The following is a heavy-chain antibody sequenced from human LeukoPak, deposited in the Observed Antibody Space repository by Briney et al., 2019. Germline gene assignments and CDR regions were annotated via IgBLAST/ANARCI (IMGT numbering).Heavy chain of an antibody. V-gene: IGHV1-8*01. CDR2: MNPNSGNT. CDR1: GYTFTSYD. D-gene: IGHD1-7*01. J-gene: IGHJ4*02. CDR3: ATALITGTTVPLDY. Sequence: ASVKVSCKASGYTFTSYDINWVRQATGQGLEWMGWMNPNSGNTGYAQKFQGRVTMTRNTSISTAYMELSSLRSEDTAVYYCATALITGTTVPLDYWGQGTLATVSS.